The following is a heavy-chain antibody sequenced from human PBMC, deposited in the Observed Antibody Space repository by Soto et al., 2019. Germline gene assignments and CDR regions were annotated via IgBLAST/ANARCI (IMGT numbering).Heavy chain of an antibody. CDR2: ISAYNGDT. D-gene: IGHD6-19*01. CDR3: ARDVAVAGNSYGLEA. V-gene: IGHV1-18*04. Sequence: ASVKVSCKASGYTFTSYGISWVRQAPGQGLEWMGWISAYNGDTSSAQSLQGRVTMTTDTSTRTAYMELRSLRSDDTAAYYCARDVAVAGNSYGLEAWGQGTTVTVSS. J-gene: IGHJ6*02. CDR1: GYTFTSYG.